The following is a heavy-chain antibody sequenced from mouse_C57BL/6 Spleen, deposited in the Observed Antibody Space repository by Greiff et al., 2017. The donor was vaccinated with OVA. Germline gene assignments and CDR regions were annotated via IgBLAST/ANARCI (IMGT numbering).Heavy chain of an antibody. CDR2: IRNKANGYTT. V-gene: IGHV7-3*01. CDR1: GFTFTDYY. CDR3: ARPYYYGSSSYAMDY. Sequence: DVHLVESGGGLVQPGGSLSLSCAASGFTFTDYYMSWVRQPPGKALEWLGFIRNKANGYTTEYSASVKGRFTISRDNSQSILYLQMNALRAEDSATYYCARPYYYGSSSYAMDYWGQGTSVTVSS. J-gene: IGHJ4*01. D-gene: IGHD1-1*01.